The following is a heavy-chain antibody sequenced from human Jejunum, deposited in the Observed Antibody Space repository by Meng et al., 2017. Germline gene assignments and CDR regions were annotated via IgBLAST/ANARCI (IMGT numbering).Heavy chain of an antibody. D-gene: IGHD6-13*01. V-gene: IGHV4-39*01. CDR1: GGSISSRSYY. Sequence: QLQLQESGPGLVKPSETLSLTCTVSGGSISSRSYYWGWIRQPPGKGLEWIASVFYSGTTYYNPSLQSRVTISIDTSKNQFSMRLTSVTATDTSAYYCARLANSSPDYWGRGTLVTVSS. J-gene: IGHJ4*02. CDR3: ARLANSSPDY. CDR2: VFYSGTT.